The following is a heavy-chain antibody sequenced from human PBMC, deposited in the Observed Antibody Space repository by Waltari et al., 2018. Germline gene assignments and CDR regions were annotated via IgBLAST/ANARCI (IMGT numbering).Heavy chain of an antibody. Sequence: QVQLVQSGAEVKKPGSSVKVSCKASGGTFSSYTISWVRQAPGQGLEWMGRIIPILGIANYAQKFQGRVTITADKSTSTAYMELSSLRSEDTAMYYCAKSRGDCSSTSCQPLYYYYYGMDVWGQGTTVTVSS. CDR1: GGTFSSYT. CDR3: AKSRGDCSSTSCQPLYYYYYGMDV. V-gene: IGHV1-69*02. CDR2: IIPILGIA. D-gene: IGHD2-2*01. J-gene: IGHJ6*02.